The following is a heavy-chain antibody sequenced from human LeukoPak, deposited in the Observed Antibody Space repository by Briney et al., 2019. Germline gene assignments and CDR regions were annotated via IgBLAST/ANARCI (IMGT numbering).Heavy chain of an antibody. V-gene: IGHV3-7*01. J-gene: IGHJ4*02. D-gene: IGHD6-13*01. CDR2: IKQDGSEK. Sequence: PGGSLRLSCAASGFTFSSYWMSWVRQAPGKGLEWVANIKQDGSEKYYVDSVKGRFTISRDNAKSSLYLQMNSLRAEDTAVYYCARDPQDSSSWYFDYWGQGTLVTVSS. CDR3: ARDPQDSSSWYFDY. CDR1: GFTFSSYW.